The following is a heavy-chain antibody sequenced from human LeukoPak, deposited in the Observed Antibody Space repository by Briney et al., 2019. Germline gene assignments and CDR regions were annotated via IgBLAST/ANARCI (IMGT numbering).Heavy chain of an antibody. CDR1: GGSISSYF. Sequence: PSETLSLTCTVSGGSISSYFWNWIRQPPGKGLEWIGHIYNSGSTKYNPSLKSRVTISVDTSKNQFSLNLRSVTAADTAVYYCARQADCGGDCYRHFDYWGQGTLVTVSS. CDR3: ARQADCGGDCYRHFDY. J-gene: IGHJ4*02. CDR2: IYNSGST. V-gene: IGHV4-59*08. D-gene: IGHD2-21*02.